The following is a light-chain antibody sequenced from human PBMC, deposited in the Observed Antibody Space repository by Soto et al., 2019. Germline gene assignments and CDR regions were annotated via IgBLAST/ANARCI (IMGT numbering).Light chain of an antibody. CDR2: GNT. CDR3: QSFDSSLSGWV. Sequence: QSVLTQPPSVSGAPGQRVTVSCIGSSSNIGAGYFVQWYQQSPGTAPKLLIYGNTNRPSGVPDRFSGSKSDTSASLAITSLQAEDEADYYCQSFDSSLSGWVFGGGTKLTVL. V-gene: IGLV1-40*01. CDR1: SSNIGAGYF. J-gene: IGLJ3*02.